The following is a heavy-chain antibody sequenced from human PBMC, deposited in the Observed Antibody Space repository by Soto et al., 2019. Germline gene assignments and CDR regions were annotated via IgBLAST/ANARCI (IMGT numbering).Heavy chain of an antibody. Sequence: SVKVSCKASGGTFSSYAFSWVRQAPGQGLEWMGGIIPINGNANYAQKFQGRVTITADASTSTAYMELRSLRSEDTAVYYCATGYSSSWAYYSYGIDVWGQ. CDR2: IIPINGNA. V-gene: IGHV1-69*13. J-gene: IGHJ6*02. D-gene: IGHD6-13*01. CDR1: GGTFSSYA. CDR3: ATGYSSSWAYYSYGIDV.